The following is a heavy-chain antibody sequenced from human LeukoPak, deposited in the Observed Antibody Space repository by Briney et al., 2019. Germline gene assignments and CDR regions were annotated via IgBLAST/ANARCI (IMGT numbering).Heavy chain of an antibody. J-gene: IGHJ6*03. CDR2: IYYSGST. CDR3: ARAKALRHGPAYYYYYYMDV. D-gene: IGHD1-14*01. CDR1: GGSISSYY. V-gene: IGHV4-59*01. Sequence: SETLSLTCTVSGGSISSYYWSWIRQPPGKGLEWIGYIYYSGSTNYNPSLKSRVTISVDTSKNQFSLKLSSVTAADTAVYYCARAKALRHGPAYYYYYYMDVWGKGTTVTVSS.